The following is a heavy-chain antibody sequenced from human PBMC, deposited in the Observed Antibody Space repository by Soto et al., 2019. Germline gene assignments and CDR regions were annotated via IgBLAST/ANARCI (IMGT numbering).Heavy chain of an antibody. CDR3: ARDYFDSSDYTTNWFDP. V-gene: IGHV4-39*01. CDR1: GDPISNSRFY. D-gene: IGHD3-22*01. J-gene: IGHJ5*02. CDR2: IYHTGNA. Sequence: SETLSLTCGVSGDPISNSRFYWAWIRQPPGEGLEWIGSIYHTGNAYYNPSLKSRVTISVDTSKNQFSLKVTSVTAADTALYYCARDYFDSSDYTTNWFDPWGQGTLVTVPS.